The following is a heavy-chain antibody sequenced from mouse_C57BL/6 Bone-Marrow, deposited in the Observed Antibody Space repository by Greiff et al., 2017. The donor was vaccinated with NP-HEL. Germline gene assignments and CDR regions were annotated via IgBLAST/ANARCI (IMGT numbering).Heavy chain of an antibody. J-gene: IGHJ4*01. Sequence: EVQVVESGAELVRPGASVKLSCTASGFNIKDDYMHWVKQRPEQGLEWIGWIDPENGDTEYASKFQGKATITADTSSNTAYLQLSSLTSEDTAVYYCTTPPYYYGSSSYAMDYWGQGTSVTVSS. CDR3: TTPPYYYGSSSYAMDY. V-gene: IGHV14-4*01. CDR2: IDPENGDT. CDR1: GFNIKDDY. D-gene: IGHD1-1*01.